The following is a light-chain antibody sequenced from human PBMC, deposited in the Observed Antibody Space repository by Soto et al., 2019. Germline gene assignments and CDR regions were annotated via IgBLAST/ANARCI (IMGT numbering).Light chain of an antibody. CDR1: QSINSW. V-gene: IGKV1-5*03. CDR2: KAS. J-gene: IGKJ2*01. CDR3: QQYTSYPHT. Sequence: DIQLTQSPSTLSASVGDRVTITCRASQSINSWLAWYQQRPGKAPKLLMYKASSLQSGVPSRFSGSGSGTEFTLTISRLQPDDFATYYCQQYTSYPHTFGQGTKLEIK.